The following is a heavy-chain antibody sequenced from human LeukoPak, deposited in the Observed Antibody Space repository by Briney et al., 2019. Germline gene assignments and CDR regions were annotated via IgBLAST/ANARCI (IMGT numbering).Heavy chain of an antibody. D-gene: IGHD3-22*01. J-gene: IGHJ4*02. CDR2: ITSRSSYI. Sequence: GGSLRLSCAASGFTVSSNYMSWVRQAPGKGLEWVSSITSRSSYIYYADSVKGRFTISRDNAKNSLFLQMNNLRVEDTAVYYCARSGESSSYLPYDYWGQGTLVTVSS. CDR1: GFTVSSNY. CDR3: ARSGESSSYLPYDY. V-gene: IGHV3-21*01.